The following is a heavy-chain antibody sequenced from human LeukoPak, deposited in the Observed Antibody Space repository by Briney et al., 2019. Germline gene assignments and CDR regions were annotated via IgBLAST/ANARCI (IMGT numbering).Heavy chain of an antibody. J-gene: IGHJ4*02. CDR2: IYHSGST. Sequence: SQTLSLTCAVSGGSISSGGYSWSWIRQPPGKGLEWIVYIYHSGSTYYNPSLKSRVTISVYRSKNQFSLKLSSVTAADTAVYYCARARGAANRYLDYWGQGTLVTVSS. V-gene: IGHV4-30-2*01. D-gene: IGHD3-10*01. CDR1: GGSISSGGYS. CDR3: ARARGAANRYLDY.